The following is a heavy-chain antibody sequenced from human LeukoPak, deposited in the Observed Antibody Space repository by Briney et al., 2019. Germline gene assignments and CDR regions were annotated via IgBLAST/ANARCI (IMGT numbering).Heavy chain of an antibody. CDR1: GYSFTSYW. Sequence: GESLKISCKGSGYSFTSYWIGWVRQMPGNGLEWMGIIYPGDSDTRYSPSFQGQVTISADKSISTAYLQWSSLKASDTAMYYCARHYYYDSSGSYAFDIWGQGTMVTVSS. CDR3: ARHYYYDSSGSYAFDI. V-gene: IGHV5-51*01. D-gene: IGHD3-22*01. J-gene: IGHJ3*02. CDR2: IYPGDSDT.